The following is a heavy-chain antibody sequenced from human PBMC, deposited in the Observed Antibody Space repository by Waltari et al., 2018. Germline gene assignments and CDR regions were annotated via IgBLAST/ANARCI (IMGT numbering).Heavy chain of an antibody. Sequence: QVQLQESGPGLVKPSETLSLTCAVSGYSVSSGYYWGWLRQPPGKGLEWIGSIYHSGSTYYNPSLKSRVTISVDTSKNQFSLKLSSVTAADTAVYYCARASVTYYDFWSGYPYYFDYWGQGTLVTVSS. D-gene: IGHD3-3*01. V-gene: IGHV4-38-2*01. CDR3: ARASVTYYDFWSGYPYYFDY. J-gene: IGHJ4*02. CDR1: GYSVSSGYY. CDR2: IYHSGST.